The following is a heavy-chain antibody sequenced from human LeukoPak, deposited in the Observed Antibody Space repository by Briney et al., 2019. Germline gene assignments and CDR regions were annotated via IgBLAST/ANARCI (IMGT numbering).Heavy chain of an antibody. CDR1: GFTFSSYG. CDR3: AKSYGSGSYPYNWFDP. D-gene: IGHD3-10*01. CDR2: ISGSGGST. Sequence: GGSLRLSCAASGFTFSSYGMSWVRQAPGKGLEWVSAISGSGGSTYYADSVKGRFTISRDNSKNTLYLQMNSLRAEDTAVYYCAKSYGSGSYPYNWFDPWGQGTLVTVSS. J-gene: IGHJ5*02. V-gene: IGHV3-23*01.